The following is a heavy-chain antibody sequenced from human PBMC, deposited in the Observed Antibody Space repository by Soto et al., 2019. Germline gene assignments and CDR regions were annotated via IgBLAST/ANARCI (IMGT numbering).Heavy chain of an antibody. Sequence: SVKVSCKASGGTFSSYAISWVRQAPGQGLEWIGGIISIFVTANYAQKFQGRGTITADESTSTAYMELSSLKTEDTAVYYCTTRGGSYRPAWDYYYYGMDVWGQGTTVTVS. CDR1: GGTFSSYA. V-gene: IGHV1-69*13. CDR3: TTRGGSYRPAWDYYYYGMDV. D-gene: IGHD1-26*01. CDR2: IISIFVTA. J-gene: IGHJ6*02.